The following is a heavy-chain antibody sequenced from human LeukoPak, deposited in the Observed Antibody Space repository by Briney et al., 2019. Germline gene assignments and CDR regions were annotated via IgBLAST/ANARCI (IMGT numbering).Heavy chain of an antibody. V-gene: IGHV1-2*06. CDR1: GYTFTAYV. J-gene: IGHJ4*02. D-gene: IGHD3-10*01. Sequence: ASVKVSCKASGYTFTAYVMHWVRQAPGQGLEWMGRINPNSGGTNYAQKFQGRVTMTRDTSITTAYMDLSRLTYDDTAVYYCARGGTEASSGDYWGQGTLVTVSS. CDR2: INPNSGGT. CDR3: ARGGTEASSGDY.